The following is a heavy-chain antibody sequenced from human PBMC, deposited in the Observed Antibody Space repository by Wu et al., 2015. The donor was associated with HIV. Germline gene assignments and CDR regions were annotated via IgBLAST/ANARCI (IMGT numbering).Heavy chain of an antibody. CDR3: AREREMATITGGAFDI. J-gene: IGHJ3*02. V-gene: IGHV1-46*01. CDR2: MNPSGGSP. D-gene: IGHD5-24*01. CDR1: GYTFTNYY. Sequence: QVQLVQSGAEVKKPGASVKLSCKTSGYTFTNYYIHWVRQAPGQGLEWMGIMNPSGGSPRYAQKFQGRLIMTRDTSTSTVNMELRTLGSEDTAVYYCAREREMATITGGAFDIWGQGTMVTVSS.